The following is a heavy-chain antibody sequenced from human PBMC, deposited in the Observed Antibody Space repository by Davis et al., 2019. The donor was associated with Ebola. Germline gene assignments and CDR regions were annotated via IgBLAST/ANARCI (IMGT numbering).Heavy chain of an antibody. V-gene: IGHV4-39*01. Sequence: MPGGSLRLSCTVSGGSISSSSYYWGWIRQPPGKGLEWIGSIYYSGSTYYNPSLKSRVTISVDTSKNQFSLKLSSVTAADTAVYYCARPTGGSRFDLWGRGTLVTVSS. CDR1: GGSISSSSYY. J-gene: IGHJ2*01. CDR2: IYYSGST. CDR3: ARPTGGSRFDL. D-gene: IGHD1-1*01.